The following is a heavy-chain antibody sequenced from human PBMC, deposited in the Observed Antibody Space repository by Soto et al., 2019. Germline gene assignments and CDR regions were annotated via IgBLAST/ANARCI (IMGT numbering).Heavy chain of an antibody. CDR1: GYTFTSYA. D-gene: IGHD4-17*01. J-gene: IGHJ4*02. V-gene: IGHV1-3*01. CDR2: INAGNGNT. CDR3: ASETTVVPSATFDY. Sequence: ASVKVSCKASGYTFTSYAMHWVRQAPGQRLEWMGRINAGNGNTKYSQKFQGRVTITRDTSASTAYMELSSLRSEDTAVYYCASETTVVPSATFDYWGQGTLVTVSS.